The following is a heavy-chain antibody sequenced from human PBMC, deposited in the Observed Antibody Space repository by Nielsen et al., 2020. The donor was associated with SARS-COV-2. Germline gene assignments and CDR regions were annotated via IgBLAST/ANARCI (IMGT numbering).Heavy chain of an antibody. D-gene: IGHD5-24*01. CDR1: GGSISSGGYY. Sequence: SETLSLTCTVSGGSISSGGYYWSWIRQHPGKGLEWIGYIYSSGSTYYNPSLKSRVTISVDTSKNQFSLKLSSVTAADTAVYYCARAAGWGWLQAIPPEFDYWGQGTLVTVSS. J-gene: IGHJ4*02. V-gene: IGHV4-31*03. CDR3: ARAAGWGWLQAIPPEFDY. CDR2: IYSSGST.